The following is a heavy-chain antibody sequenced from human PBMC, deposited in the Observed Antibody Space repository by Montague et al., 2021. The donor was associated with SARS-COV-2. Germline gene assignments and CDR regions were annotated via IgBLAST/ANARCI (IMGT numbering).Heavy chain of an antibody. CDR1: GGSISNYY. Sequence: SETLSLTCTVSGGSISNYYWRWIRHPPARGLEWIGYISYSGSTNYSPSLQSRVTISLDTSKNQFSLKVTSVTAADTAVYYCARGGGYYNCGLDVWGPGTTVTVSS. J-gene: IGHJ6*02. D-gene: IGHD3-22*01. CDR3: ARGGGYYNCGLDV. V-gene: IGHV4-59*01. CDR2: ISYSGST.